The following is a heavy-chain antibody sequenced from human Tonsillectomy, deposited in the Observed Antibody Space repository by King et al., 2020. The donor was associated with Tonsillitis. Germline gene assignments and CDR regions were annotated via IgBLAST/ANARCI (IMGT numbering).Heavy chain of an antibody. CDR3: ARDIENYGDYVGYFAY. CDR1: GFTFSIYT. CDR2: ISYDGSDK. D-gene: IGHD4-17*01. Sequence: VQLVESGGGVVQPGRSLRVSCAASGFTFSIYTMHWVRQAPGKGLEWVAVISYDGSDKYYADSVKGRFTISRDNSKNTLYLQMNSLRAEDTAVYYCARDIENYGDYVGYFAYWGQGTLVTVSS. J-gene: IGHJ4*02. V-gene: IGHV3-30-3*01.